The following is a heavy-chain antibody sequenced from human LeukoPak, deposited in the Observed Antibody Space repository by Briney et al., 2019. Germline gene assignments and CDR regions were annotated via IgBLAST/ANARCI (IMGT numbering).Heavy chain of an antibody. V-gene: IGHV4-4*07. D-gene: IGHD6-19*01. Sequence: SEILSLTCTVSGGSISSYYWSWIRQPAGKGLEWIGRIYTSGSSNSNPSLKSRVTMSADTSKNQFSLKLSSVTAADTAVYYCARDISVAGSFLLFDYWGQGTLVTVSS. CDR3: ARDISVAGSFLLFDY. CDR2: IYTSGSS. J-gene: IGHJ4*02. CDR1: GGSISSYY.